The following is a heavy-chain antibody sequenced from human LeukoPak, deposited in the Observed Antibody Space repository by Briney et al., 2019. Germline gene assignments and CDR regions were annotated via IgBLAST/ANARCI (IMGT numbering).Heavy chain of an antibody. CDR2: INPNSGGT. Sequence: ASVKVSCKASGYTFTGYYMHWVRQAPGQGLEWMGWINPNSGGTNYAQKFQGRVTMTRDTSISTAYMELSRLRSDDTAVYYCARAFSIVGAQLPPLRYWGQGTLVTVSS. D-gene: IGHD1-26*01. CDR3: ARAFSIVGAQLPPLRY. CDR1: GYTFTGYY. J-gene: IGHJ4*02. V-gene: IGHV1-2*02.